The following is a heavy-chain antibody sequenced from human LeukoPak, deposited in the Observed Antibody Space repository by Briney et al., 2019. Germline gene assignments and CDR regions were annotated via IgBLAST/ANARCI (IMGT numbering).Heavy chain of an antibody. CDR1: GYTFTGYY. V-gene: IGHV1-2*04. Sequence: GASVKVPCKASGYTFTGYYMHWVRQAPGQWLEWMGWINPNSGGTNYAQKFQGWVTMTRDTSISTAYMELSSLRSDDTAVYYCARSGGRYPGLVDYWGQGTLVTVSS. D-gene: IGHD1-26*01. CDR3: ARSGGRYPGLVDY. J-gene: IGHJ4*02. CDR2: INPNSGGT.